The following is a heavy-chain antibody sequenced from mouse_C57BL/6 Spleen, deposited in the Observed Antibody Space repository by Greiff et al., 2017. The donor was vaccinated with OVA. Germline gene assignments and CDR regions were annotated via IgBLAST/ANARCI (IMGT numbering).Heavy chain of an antibody. V-gene: IGHV5-16*01. CDR2: INYDGSST. J-gene: IGHJ3*01. CDR3: ARDGDYGPDGFAY. CDR1: GFTISDYY. Sequence: EVKLMESEGGLVQPGSSMKLSCTASGFTISDYYMAWVRQVPEKGLEWVANINYDGSSTYYLDSLKSRFIISRDNAKNILYLQMSSLKSEDTATYYCARDGDYGPDGFAYWGQGTLVTVSA. D-gene: IGHD1-1*02.